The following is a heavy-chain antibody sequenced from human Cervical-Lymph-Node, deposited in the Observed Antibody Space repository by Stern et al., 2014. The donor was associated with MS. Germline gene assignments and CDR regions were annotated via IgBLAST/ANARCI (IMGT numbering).Heavy chain of an antibody. J-gene: IGHJ6*02. D-gene: IGHD6-19*01. V-gene: IGHV3-23*04. Sequence: EVQLVQSGGGLVQPGGSLRLSCAASGFTFSNYAMSWVRQAPGKGLEWVSAMSGSGGGIYYADSVKGRFTISRDNSKNTLYLQMNSLRAEDTAVYYCAKDRQSYYGMDVWGQGTTVTVSS. CDR1: GFTFSNYA. CDR2: MSGSGGGI. CDR3: AKDRQSYYGMDV.